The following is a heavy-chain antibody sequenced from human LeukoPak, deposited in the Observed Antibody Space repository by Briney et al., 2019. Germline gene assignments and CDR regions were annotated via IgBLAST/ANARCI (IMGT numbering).Heavy chain of an antibody. CDR2: ISGSGGST. D-gene: IGHD2-2*01. Sequence: GGSLRLSCAASGFTFSSYAMSWVRQAPGKGLEWVSAISGSGGSTYYADSVKGRFTISRDNSKNTLYLQMNSLRAEDTAVYYCAKDGRVVPAAMTYYFDYWGQGTLVTVSS. CDR3: AKDGRVVPAAMTYYFDY. CDR1: GFTFSSYA. J-gene: IGHJ4*02. V-gene: IGHV3-23*01.